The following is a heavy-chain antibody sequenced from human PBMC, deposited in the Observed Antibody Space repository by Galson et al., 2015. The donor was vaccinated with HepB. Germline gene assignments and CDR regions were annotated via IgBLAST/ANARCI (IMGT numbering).Heavy chain of an antibody. CDR1: GFTFSVYW. Sequence: SLRLSCAASGFTFSVYWMTWVRQAPGKGLEWVASIKEDSSEKYILDSVKGRFTISRDNAKNSLSLQMNSLRAEDTALYHCARVGSGSYQYYFDYWGQGTLVSVSS. CDR3: ARVGSGSYQYYFDY. J-gene: IGHJ4*02. CDR2: IKEDSSEK. V-gene: IGHV3-7*03. D-gene: IGHD6-19*01.